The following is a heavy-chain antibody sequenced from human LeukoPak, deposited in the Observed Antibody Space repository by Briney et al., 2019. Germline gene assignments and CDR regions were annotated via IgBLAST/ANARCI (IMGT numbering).Heavy chain of an antibody. CDR3: ATGRFLEWPLDY. J-gene: IGHJ4*02. CDR1: GGSISSYY. V-gene: IGHV4-59*08. Sequence: SETLSPTCTVSGGSISSYYWSWIRQPPGKGLEWIGYIYYSGSTNYNPSLKSRVTISVDTSKNQFSLKLSSVTAADTAVYYCATGRFLEWPLDYWGQGTLVTVSS. D-gene: IGHD3-3*01. CDR2: IYYSGST.